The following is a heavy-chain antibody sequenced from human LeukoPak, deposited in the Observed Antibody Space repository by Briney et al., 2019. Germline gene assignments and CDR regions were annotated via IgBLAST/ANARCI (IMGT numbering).Heavy chain of an antibody. CDR3: ARVLGYCTNGVCSDDY. J-gene: IGHJ4*02. CDR2: ISSSSSYI. Sequence: PGGSLRPSCAASGFTFSSYSMNWVRQAPGKGLEWVSYISSSSSYIYYADSVKGRFTISRDNAKNSLYLQMNSLRPEDTAVYYCARVLGYCTNGVCSDDYWGQGTLVTVSS. V-gene: IGHV3-21*01. D-gene: IGHD2-8*01. CDR1: GFTFSSYS.